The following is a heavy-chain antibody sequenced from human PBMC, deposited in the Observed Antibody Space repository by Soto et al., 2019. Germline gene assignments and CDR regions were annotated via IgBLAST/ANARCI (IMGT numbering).Heavy chain of an antibody. J-gene: IGHJ5*02. CDR3: AKKEKWIAAAGGYDP. Sequence: PGGSLRLSCAASGFTFSSYAMSWVRQAPGKGLEWVSAISGSGGSTYYADSVKGRFAISRDNSKNTLYLQMNSLRAEDTAVYYCAKKEKWIAAAGGYDPWGQGTLVTVSS. CDR1: GFTFSSYA. D-gene: IGHD6-13*01. V-gene: IGHV3-23*01. CDR2: ISGSGGST.